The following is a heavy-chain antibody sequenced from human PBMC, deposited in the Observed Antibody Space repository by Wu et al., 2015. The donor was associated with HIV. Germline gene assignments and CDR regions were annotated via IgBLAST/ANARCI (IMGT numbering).Heavy chain of an antibody. D-gene: IGHD1-26*01. V-gene: IGHV1-46*01. CDR1: GTSSPIT. CDR3: AKDVVKNVVSYPGN. Sequence: VQLIQSGTEVQSLGPQCELPASLLGTSSPITLYTWVRRVPGQGLEWMGIINPMYGSTTYAVNFQGRLHMTRDTSTSTVYMEVSGLRTEDTAVYYCAKDVVKNVVSYPGNWGQGTLVIVSS. J-gene: IGHJ4*03. CDR2: INPMYGST.